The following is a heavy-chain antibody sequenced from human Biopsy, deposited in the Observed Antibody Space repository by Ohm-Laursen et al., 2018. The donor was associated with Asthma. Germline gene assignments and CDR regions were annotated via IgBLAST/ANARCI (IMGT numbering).Heavy chain of an antibody. CDR1: GYNFISFA. Sequence: SSVKVSCKASGYNFISFAIHWVRQAPGQRLEWMGWINAGNSNTKYSQKFQGRVSITRDTSASTAYMELTSLRSEDTAAYYCARTYYDFLTGQVKDAFGIWGQGTMVTVSS. CDR2: INAGNSNT. D-gene: IGHD3-9*01. V-gene: IGHV1-3*01. J-gene: IGHJ3*02. CDR3: ARTYYDFLTGQVKDAFGI.